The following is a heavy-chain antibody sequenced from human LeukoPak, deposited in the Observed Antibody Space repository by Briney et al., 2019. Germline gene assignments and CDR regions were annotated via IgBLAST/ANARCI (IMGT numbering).Heavy chain of an antibody. CDR3: ARDLVVVTGLRTRGSFDI. V-gene: IGHV1-2*02. CDR1: GYSFSDFY. Sequence: ASVKVSCKASGYSFSDFYMHWVRQAPGQGLEWMGWINPNSGGTDYAQKFQGRVTMARDTSISTAYMALSSLRSDDTAVYYCARDLVVVTGLRTRGSFDIWGQGTMVTVSS. J-gene: IGHJ3*02. D-gene: IGHD2-21*02. CDR2: INPNSGGT.